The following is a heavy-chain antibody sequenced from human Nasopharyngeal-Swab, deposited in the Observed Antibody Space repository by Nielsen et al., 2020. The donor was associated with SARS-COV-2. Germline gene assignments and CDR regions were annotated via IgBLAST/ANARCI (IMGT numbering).Heavy chain of an antibody. Sequence: ASVKVSCKASGYTFTSYGISWVRQAPGQRLEWMGWINTGNGNTKYSQKFQGRVTITRDTSASTAYMELSSLRSEDTAVYYCARADEFMDYGDYWYFDLWGRGTLVTVSS. CDR3: ARADEFMDYGDYWYFDL. CDR2: INTGNGNT. V-gene: IGHV1-3*04. D-gene: IGHD4-17*01. CDR1: GYTFTSYG. J-gene: IGHJ2*01.